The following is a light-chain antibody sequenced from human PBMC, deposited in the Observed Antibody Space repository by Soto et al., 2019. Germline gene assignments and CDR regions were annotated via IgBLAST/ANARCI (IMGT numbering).Light chain of an antibody. CDR2: DAS. CDR3: LQDYNYPRT. CDR1: QSISSW. J-gene: IGKJ1*01. V-gene: IGKV1-5*01. Sequence: DIQMTQSPSTVSSSLGDRVTITCRASQSISSWLAWYQQKPGKAPKLLIYDASSLESGVPSRFSGSGSGTDFTLTISSLQPEDFATYYCLQDYNYPRTFGQGTKVDIK.